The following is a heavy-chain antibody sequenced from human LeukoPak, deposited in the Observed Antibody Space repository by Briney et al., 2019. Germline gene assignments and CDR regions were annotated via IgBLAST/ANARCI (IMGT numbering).Heavy chain of an antibody. Sequence: SSETLSLTCTVSGGSISSYYWSWIRQPSGKGLEWIGEINHSGSTNYNPSLKSRVTISVDTSKNQFSLKLSSVTAADTAVYYCARGQENCGGDCGAAYWGQGTLVTVSS. CDR1: GGSISSYY. CDR2: INHSGST. V-gene: IGHV4-34*01. J-gene: IGHJ4*02. D-gene: IGHD2-21*02. CDR3: ARGQENCGGDCGAAY.